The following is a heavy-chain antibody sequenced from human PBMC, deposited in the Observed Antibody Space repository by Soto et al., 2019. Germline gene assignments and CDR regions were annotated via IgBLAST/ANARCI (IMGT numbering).Heavy chain of an antibody. V-gene: IGHV1-46*01. CDR1: GYAFTSYY. CDR2: INPSGGST. D-gene: IGHD1-1*01. Sequence: ASAKVSWKAAGYAFTSYYMHWVRQAPGQGLEWMGIINPSGGSTSYAQKFQGRVTMTRDTSTSTVYMELSSLRSEDTAVYYCARDKIRDGHNKNYYYYGMDVWGQGTTVTVSS. CDR3: ARDKIRDGHNKNYYYYGMDV. J-gene: IGHJ6*02.